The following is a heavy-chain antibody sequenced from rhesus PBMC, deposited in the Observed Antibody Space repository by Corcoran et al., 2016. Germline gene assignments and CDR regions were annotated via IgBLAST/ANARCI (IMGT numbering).Heavy chain of an antibody. Sequence: EVQLVESGGGLVQPGGSLRFSCAGSGFTFSNVWMTWVSQAPGKGLAWVARIKSKADGGTVDYAAYVKGRFTISRDESKNTVYLQMNSLKTEDTAVYYCTTKGQRGYSPHYFDNWGQGVPVIVSS. D-gene: IGHD5-24*01. J-gene: IGHJ4*01. CDR2: IKSKADGGTV. CDR1: GFTFSNVW. CDR3: TTKGQRGYSPHYFDN. V-gene: IGHV3-30*01.